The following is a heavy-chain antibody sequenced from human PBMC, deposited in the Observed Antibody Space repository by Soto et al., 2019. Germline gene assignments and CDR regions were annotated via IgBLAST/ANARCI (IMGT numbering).Heavy chain of an antibody. CDR2: IRSDGSNR. V-gene: IGHV3-30*18. D-gene: IGHD3-3*01. CDR3: AKPRSSSEWPPFDP. Sequence: QVKLEESGGGVVQPGRSLRLSCTTSGFTVRSYGMHWVRQAPGKGLEWVAVIRSDGSNRDYVDSVKGRFTISRDNSRRMVYLQMDNLRLEDTAVYYCAKPRSSSEWPPFDPWGQGTLVTVSP. J-gene: IGHJ5*02. CDR1: GFTVRSYG.